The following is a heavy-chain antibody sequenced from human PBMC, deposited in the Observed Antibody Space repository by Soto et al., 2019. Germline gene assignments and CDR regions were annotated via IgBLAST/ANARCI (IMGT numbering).Heavy chain of an antibody. V-gene: IGHV1-3*01. J-gene: IGHJ3*01. CDR2: IHPANGYT. Sequence: QVHLVQSGAEVQRPGASVNISCKASGYTFTSYTVHWVRQAPGQRLEWMGWIHPANGYTKFSQNLHRRLAIKRDTSARIVYMEVSSLRSEDSAVYYCARVHYSGDDIKQAFDLWGQGTMVTVSS. CDR1: GYTFTSYT. D-gene: IGHD5-12*01. CDR3: ARVHYSGDDIKQAFDL.